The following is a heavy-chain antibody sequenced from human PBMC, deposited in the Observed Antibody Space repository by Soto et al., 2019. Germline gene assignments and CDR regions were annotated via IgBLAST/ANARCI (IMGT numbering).Heavy chain of an antibody. CDR3: AKEYSRSAALDI. V-gene: IGHV3-33*06. Sequence: HPGGSLRLSCAASGFSFSRNFMHWVRQAPGKGLEWVAVIWDDGSEKYYAESVKGRFTVSRDNSKNTLYLQMNSLRADDTAVYYCAKEYSRSAALDIWGQGTMVTVSS. CDR2: IWDDGSEK. CDR1: GFSFSRNF. D-gene: IGHD5-18*01. J-gene: IGHJ3*02.